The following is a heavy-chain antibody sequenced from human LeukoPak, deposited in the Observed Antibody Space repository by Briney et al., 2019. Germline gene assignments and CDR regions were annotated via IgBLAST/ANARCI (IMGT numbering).Heavy chain of an antibody. Sequence: GGPLQISCQGSGSSFTSYWSGGVRQLPGKGLEGMGIIYTGDSDTRYSPSFQGQVTISADKSISTAYLQWSSLKASDTAMYYCARGTGVRYCSNGVCYTSDYWGQGTLVTVSS. CDR3: ARGTGVRYCSNGVCYTSDY. CDR2: IYTGDSDT. CDR1: GSSFTSYW. J-gene: IGHJ4*02. D-gene: IGHD2-8*01. V-gene: IGHV5-51*01.